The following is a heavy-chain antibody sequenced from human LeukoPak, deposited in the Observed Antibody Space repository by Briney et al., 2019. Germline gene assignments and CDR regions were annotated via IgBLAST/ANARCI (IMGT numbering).Heavy chain of an antibody. CDR1: GYTLTSYD. V-gene: IGHV1-8*01. J-gene: IGHJ4*02. Sequence: ASVKVSCKASGYTLTSYDINWVRQATGQGLEWMGWMNPNSGKTGYAQKFQGRITITRNTSISTAYMELSSLRSEDTAVYYCTRETPSRYFDYWGQGTLVTVSS. D-gene: IGHD4-23*01. CDR3: TRETPSRYFDY. CDR2: MNPNSGKT.